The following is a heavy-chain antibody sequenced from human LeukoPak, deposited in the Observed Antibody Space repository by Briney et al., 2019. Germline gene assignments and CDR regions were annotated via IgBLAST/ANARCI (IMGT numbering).Heavy chain of an antibody. J-gene: IGHJ3*02. V-gene: IGHV3-23*01. CDR3: ARFVIPYYDILTGYYLEVAFDI. D-gene: IGHD3-9*01. Sequence: PGGSLRLSCAASGFTFSSYAMSWVRQAPGKGLEWVSAISGSGGSTYYADSVKGRFTISRDNSKNTLYLQMNSLRAEDTAVYYCARFVIPYYDILTGYYLEVAFDIWGQGTMVTVSS. CDR2: ISGSGGST. CDR1: GFTFSSYA.